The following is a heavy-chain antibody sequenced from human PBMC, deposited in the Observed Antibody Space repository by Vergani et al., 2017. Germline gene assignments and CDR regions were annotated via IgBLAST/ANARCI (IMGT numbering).Heavy chain of an antibody. D-gene: IGHD3-22*01. V-gene: IGHV3-11*01. CDR2: ISSSGSTI. CDR3: ARDLHYDSSGYPGY. J-gene: IGHJ4*02. Sequence: QVQLVESGGGLVKPGGSLRLSCAASGFTYSDYYMSWIRQAPGKGLEGVSYISSSGSTIYYADSVKGRLTISRDNAKNSLYLQMNSLRADDPAVYGCARDLHYDSSGYPGYWGQGTLVTVSS. CDR1: GFTYSDYY.